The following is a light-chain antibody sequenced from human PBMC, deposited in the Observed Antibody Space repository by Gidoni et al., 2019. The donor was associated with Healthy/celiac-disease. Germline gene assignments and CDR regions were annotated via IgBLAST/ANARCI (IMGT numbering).Light chain of an antibody. J-gene: IGKJ3*01. CDR3: QQRSNWPPH. CDR1: QSVSSY. V-gene: IGKV3-11*01. Sequence: DIVLTQSPATLSLSPGERATLSCRASQSVSSYLAWYQQKPGQAPRLLIYDASNRATGIPARFSGSGSGTDFTLTISSLEPEDFAVYYCQQRSNWPPHFGPGTKVDIK. CDR2: DAS.